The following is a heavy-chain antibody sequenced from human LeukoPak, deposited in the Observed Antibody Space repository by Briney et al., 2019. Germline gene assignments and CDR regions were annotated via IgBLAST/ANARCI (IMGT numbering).Heavy chain of an antibody. J-gene: IGHJ3*02. CDR1: GYTFSNYG. D-gene: IGHD5-24*01. Sequence: ASVKVSCKASGYTFSNYGISWVRQAPGQGLEWMGWVSTYNDNTYYAQKLQGRVTMTTDTSTSTAYMELSSLRSEDTAVYYCARVRDGYNDAYDIWGQGTMVTVTS. CDR2: VSTYNDNT. CDR3: ARVRDGYNDAYDI. V-gene: IGHV1-18*01.